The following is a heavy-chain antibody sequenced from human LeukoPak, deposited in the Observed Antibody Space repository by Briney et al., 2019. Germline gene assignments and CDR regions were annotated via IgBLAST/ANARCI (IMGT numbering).Heavy chain of an antibody. Sequence: SETLSLTCTVSGGSISSSSYYWGWIRQPPGKGLEWIGSIYYSGSTYYNPSLKSRVTISVDTSKNQFSLKLSSVTAADTAVYYCARDDLLWFGDYGSYFDYWGQGTLVTVSS. D-gene: IGHD3-10*01. CDR1: GGSISSSSYY. V-gene: IGHV4-39*07. J-gene: IGHJ4*02. CDR2: IYYSGST. CDR3: ARDDLLWFGDYGSYFDY.